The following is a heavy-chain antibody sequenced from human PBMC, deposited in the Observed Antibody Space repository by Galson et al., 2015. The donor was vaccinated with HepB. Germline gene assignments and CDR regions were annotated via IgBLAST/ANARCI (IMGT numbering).Heavy chain of an antibody. CDR1: GFTFSSYS. D-gene: IGHD1-26*01. CDR3: ARDLVGWELLRALGY. CDR2: ISSSSSYI. V-gene: IGHV3-21*01. Sequence: SLRLSCAASGFTFSSYSMNWVRQAPGKGLEWVSSISSSSSYIYYADSVKGRFTISRDNAKNSLYLQMNSLRAEDTAVYYCARDLVGWELLRALGYWGQGTLVTVSS. J-gene: IGHJ4*02.